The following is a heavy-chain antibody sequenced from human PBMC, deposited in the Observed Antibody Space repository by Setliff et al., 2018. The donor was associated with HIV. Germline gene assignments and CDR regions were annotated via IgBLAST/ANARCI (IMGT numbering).Heavy chain of an antibody. CDR1: GGSITSSTYY. Sequence: ETLSLTCTVSGGSITSSTYYWGWIRQPPGKGLEWIGTVHYTGNTYHNPSLKSRVTISVEVSKNQISLKLTAVTAADSAVYYCAREADGIDFWGQGTLVTV. V-gene: IGHV4-39*02. D-gene: IGHD2-15*01. J-gene: IGHJ4*02. CDR3: AREADGIDF. CDR2: VHYTGNT.